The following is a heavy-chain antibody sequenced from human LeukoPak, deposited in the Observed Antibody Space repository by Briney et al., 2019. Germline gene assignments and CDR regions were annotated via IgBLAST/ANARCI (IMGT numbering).Heavy chain of an antibody. D-gene: IGHD5-18*01. J-gene: IGHJ4*02. CDR1: GLTFSSYS. CDR3: ARLDTAMVYYDY. Sequence: PGGSLRLSCAASGLTFSSYSMNWVRQAPGKGLEWVSSISSSSSYIYYADSVKGRFTISRDKAKNSLYLQMNSLRAEDTAVYYCARLDTAMVYYDYWGQGTLVTVSS. CDR2: ISSSSSYI. V-gene: IGHV3-21*01.